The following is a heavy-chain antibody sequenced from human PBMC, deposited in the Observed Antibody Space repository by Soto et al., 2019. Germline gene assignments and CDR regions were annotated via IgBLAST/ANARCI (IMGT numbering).Heavy chain of an antibody. CDR1: GGSFSGYY. CDR2: INDSGST. CDR3: ARGLLLWFGELSRRGGYYYYMDV. V-gene: IGHV4-34*01. J-gene: IGHJ6*03. D-gene: IGHD3-10*01. Sequence: QVQLQQWGAGLLKPSETLSLTCAVYGGSFSGYYWSWIRQTPGKGLERIGEINDSGSTNNNPSLKSRVTLLGDTAKDQFSLKLSSVTAADTAVYYCARGLLLWFGELSRRGGYYYYMDVWGKGTTVTVSS.